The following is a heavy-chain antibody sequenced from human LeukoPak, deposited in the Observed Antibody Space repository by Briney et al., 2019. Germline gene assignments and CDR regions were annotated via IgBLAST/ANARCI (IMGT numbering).Heavy chain of an antibody. CDR1: GFTFSSYW. CDR2: IKQDGSEK. CDR3: ARVASGYSYGSEFDY. J-gene: IGHJ4*02. D-gene: IGHD5-18*01. Sequence: GGSLRLSCAASGFTFSSYWMSWVRQAPGKGLEWVANIKQDGSEKYYVDSVKGRFTISRDNAKNSLYLQMNSLRAEDTAVYYCARVASGYSYGSEFDYWGQGTLVTVSS. V-gene: IGHV3-7*05.